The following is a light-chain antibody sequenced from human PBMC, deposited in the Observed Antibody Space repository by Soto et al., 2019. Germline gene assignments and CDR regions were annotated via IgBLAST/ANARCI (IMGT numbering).Light chain of an antibody. Sequence: EIVMTQSPATLSVSPGERATLSCRASQSVSSNLAWYQQKPDQAPRLLIYGASTRATGGPARFSGSGSGTEFTLTISSLQSEDFAVYYWQQYNDWPLTFGGGTKVQI. CDR3: QQYNDWPLT. CDR2: GAS. J-gene: IGKJ4*01. V-gene: IGKV3-15*01. CDR1: QSVSSN.